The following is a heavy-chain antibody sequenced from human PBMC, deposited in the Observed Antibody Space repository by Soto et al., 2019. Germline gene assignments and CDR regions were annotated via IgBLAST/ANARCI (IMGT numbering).Heavy chain of an antibody. CDR1: GFTFSSYS. J-gene: IGHJ4*02. Sequence: GVSLRLSCAASGFTFSSYSMNWVRQAPGKGLEWVSSISSSSSYIYYADSVKGRFTISRDNAKNSLYLQMNSLRAEDTDVYYCAGVGGGVVPAGDQFDYWGQGTLVTVSS. V-gene: IGHV3-21*01. CDR2: ISSSSSYI. CDR3: AGVGGGVVPAGDQFDY. D-gene: IGHD2-2*01.